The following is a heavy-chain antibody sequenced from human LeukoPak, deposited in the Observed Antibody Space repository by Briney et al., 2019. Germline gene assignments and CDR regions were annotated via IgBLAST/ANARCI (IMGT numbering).Heavy chain of an antibody. D-gene: IGHD2-15*01. CDR3: ARVSVVVAATISYGMDV. CDR2: IIPILGIA. CDR1: GGTFSSYA. J-gene: IGHJ6*02. Sequence: GASVKVSCKASGGTFSSYAISWVRQAPGQGLEWMGRIIPILGIANYAQKFQGRATITADKSTSTAYMELSSLRSEDTAVYYCARVSVVVAATISYGMDVWGQGTTVTVSS. V-gene: IGHV1-69*04.